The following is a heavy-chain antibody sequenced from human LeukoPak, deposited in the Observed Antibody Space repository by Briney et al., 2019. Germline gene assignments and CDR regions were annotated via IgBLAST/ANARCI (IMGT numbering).Heavy chain of an antibody. CDR1: GFTFSSYG. J-gene: IGHJ4*02. Sequence: PGGSLRLSCAASGFTFSSYGMHWVRQAPGKGLEWVAVISSDGSNKYYVDSVKGRFTISRDNSKNTLYLQMNSLRAEDTAVYYCAKAAYYDRSYYFDYWGQGTLVTVSS. D-gene: IGHD3-22*01. CDR2: ISSDGSNK. V-gene: IGHV3-30*18. CDR3: AKAAYYDRSYYFDY.